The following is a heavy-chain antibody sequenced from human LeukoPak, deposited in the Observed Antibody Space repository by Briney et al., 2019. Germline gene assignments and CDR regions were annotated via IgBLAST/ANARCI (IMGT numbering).Heavy chain of an antibody. CDR1: GGSISSGGYP. V-gene: IGHV4-30-2*01. Sequence: SQTLSLTCAVSGGSISSGGYPWSWIRQPPGKGLEWIGYIYHSGSTYYNPSLKSRVTISVDRSKNQFSLKLSSVTAADTAVYYCASQKSSFDYWGQGTLVTVSS. CDR2: IYHSGST. CDR3: ASQKSSFDY. J-gene: IGHJ4*02.